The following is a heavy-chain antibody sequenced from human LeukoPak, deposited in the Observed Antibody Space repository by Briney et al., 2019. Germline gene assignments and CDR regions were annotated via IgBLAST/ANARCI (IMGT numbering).Heavy chain of an antibody. CDR2: VKPDGTTK. CDR3: ARSIPYGTTWYGRSDY. Sequence: GGSLRLSCAASEFTFSSYWMSWVRQAPGKGLEWVANVKPDGTTKFYVDSVKGRFTISRDNALNSLYLQMNSLRAEDTAIYYCARSIPYGTTWYGRSDYWGQGTLVTVSS. V-gene: IGHV3-7*03. J-gene: IGHJ4*02. D-gene: IGHD6-13*01. CDR1: EFTFSSYW.